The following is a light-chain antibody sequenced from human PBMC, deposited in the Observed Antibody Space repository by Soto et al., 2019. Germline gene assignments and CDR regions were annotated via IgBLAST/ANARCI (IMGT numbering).Light chain of an antibody. Sequence: EIVMTQSPATLSVSPGERATLSCRASQNVSSNLAWYQQKPGQAPRLLIYGASTRATGIPARFSGSGSGTEFTLTISILQSEDFAVYDCQQYNNWPPWTFGQGTKVEIK. CDR1: QNVSSN. CDR3: QQYNNWPPWT. V-gene: IGKV3-15*01. J-gene: IGKJ1*01. CDR2: GAS.